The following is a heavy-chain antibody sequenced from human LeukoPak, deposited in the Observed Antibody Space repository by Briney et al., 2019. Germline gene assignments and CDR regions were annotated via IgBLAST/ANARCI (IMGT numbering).Heavy chain of an antibody. V-gene: IGHV4-34*01. CDR3: ARAIVVVPAAPAEYFQH. Sequence: SETLFLTCAVYGGSFSGYYWSWIRQPPGKGLEWIGEINHSGSTNYNPSLKSRVTISVDTSKNQFSLKLSSVTAADTAVYYCARAIVVVPAAPAEYFQHWGQGTLVTVAS. CDR2: INHSGST. J-gene: IGHJ1*01. CDR1: GGSFSGYY. D-gene: IGHD2-2*01.